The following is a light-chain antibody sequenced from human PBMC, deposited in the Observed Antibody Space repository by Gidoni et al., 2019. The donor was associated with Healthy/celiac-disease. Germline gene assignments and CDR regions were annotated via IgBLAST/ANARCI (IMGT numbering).Light chain of an antibody. CDR3: QQYYSYPWT. V-gene: IGKV1-8*01. CDR1: QGISSY. J-gene: IGKJ1*01. CDR2: AAS. Sequence: AIRMTQSPSSFSASTGDRVTITCRASQGISSYLALYRQQPGKAPKLLISAASTFQSCVPSMFIGSGSGTDFTLPISCLQSEDFATFYCQQYYSYPWTFGQGTKVEIK.